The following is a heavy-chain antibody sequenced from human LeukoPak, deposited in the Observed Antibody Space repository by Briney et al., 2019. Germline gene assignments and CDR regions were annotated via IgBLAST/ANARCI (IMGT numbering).Heavy chain of an antibody. D-gene: IGHD2-8*02. CDR3: VCTGIGH. Sequence: GGSLRLSCAASGFTFGAYWVHWVRQAPGKGLVWVSRINTDGTGTNYADSVKGRFTISRDNAKNTLSLQMNSLRAEDTAVYYCVCTGIGHWGQGTLVTVSP. J-gene: IGHJ4*02. V-gene: IGHV3-74*01. CDR2: INTDGTGT. CDR1: GFTFGAYW.